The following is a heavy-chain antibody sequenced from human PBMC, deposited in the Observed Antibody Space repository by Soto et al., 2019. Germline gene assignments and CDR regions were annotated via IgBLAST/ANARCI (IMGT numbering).Heavy chain of an antibody. CDR2: IYWDDDK. Sequence: GPTLVNPTQTLTLTCTFSGFSLTSNDVGVGWIRQPPGKALEWLALIYWDDDKRYSPSLKSRLTITKDTSKNQVVLRMTNMDPVDTATYYCAHSRYSRSSFDYWGQGTLVTVSS. CDR1: GFSLTSNDVG. V-gene: IGHV2-5*02. CDR3: AHSRYSRSSFDY. D-gene: IGHD6-6*01. J-gene: IGHJ4*02.